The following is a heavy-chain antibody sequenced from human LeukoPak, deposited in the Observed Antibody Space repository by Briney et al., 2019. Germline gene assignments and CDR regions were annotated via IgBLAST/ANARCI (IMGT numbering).Heavy chain of an antibody. J-gene: IGHJ5*02. Sequence: SVKVSCKASGGTFSSYAISWVRQAPGQGLEWMGGIIPIFGTANYAQKFQGRVTITADESTSTAYMELSSLRSEDTAVYYCARYEYYYDSSGYGWFDPWGQGTLVTVSS. D-gene: IGHD3-22*01. V-gene: IGHV1-69*13. CDR3: ARYEYYYDSSGYGWFDP. CDR1: GGTFSSYA. CDR2: IIPIFGTA.